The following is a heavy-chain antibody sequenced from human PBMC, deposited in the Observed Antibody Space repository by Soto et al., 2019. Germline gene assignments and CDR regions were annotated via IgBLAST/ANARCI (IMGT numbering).Heavy chain of an antibody. Sequence: GGSLRLSCAASGFTVSSNYMSWVRQAPGKGLEWVSVIYSGGSTYYADSVKGRFTISRDNSKNTLYLQMNSLRAEDTAVYYCARNGYGALTATQYYYYYYMDVWGKGTTVTVSS. CDR2: IYSGGST. D-gene: IGHD5-18*01. CDR3: ARNGYGALTATQYYYYYYMDV. CDR1: GFTVSSNY. V-gene: IGHV3-66*01. J-gene: IGHJ6*03.